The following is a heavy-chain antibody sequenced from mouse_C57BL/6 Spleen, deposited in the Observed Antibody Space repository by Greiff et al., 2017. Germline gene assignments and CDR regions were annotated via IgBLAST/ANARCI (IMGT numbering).Heavy chain of an antibody. CDR1: GFTSSSYA. J-gene: IGHJ4*01. CDR3: TRDTVVAPYAMDY. CDR2: ISSGGDYI. Sequence: EVKLVESGEGLVKPGGSLKLSCAASGFTSSSYAMSWVRQTPEKRLEWVAYISSGGDYIYYADTVKGRFTISRDNARNTLYLQMSSLKSEDTAMYYCTRDTVVAPYAMDYWGQGTSVTVSS. V-gene: IGHV5-9-1*02. D-gene: IGHD1-1*01.